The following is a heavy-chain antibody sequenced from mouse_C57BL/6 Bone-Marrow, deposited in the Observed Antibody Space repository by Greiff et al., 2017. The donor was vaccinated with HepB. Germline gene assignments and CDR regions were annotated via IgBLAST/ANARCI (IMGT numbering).Heavy chain of an antibody. Sequence: DVMLVESGGGLVQPKGSLKLSCAASGFTFNTYAMHWVRQAPGKGLEWVARIRSKSSNYATYYADSVKDRFTISRDDSQSMLYLQMNNLKTEDTAMYYCVREGAFYGSSFYAMDYWGQGTSVTVSS. CDR1: GFTFNTYA. J-gene: IGHJ4*01. CDR3: VREGAFYGSSFYAMDY. D-gene: IGHD1-1*01. CDR2: IRSKSSNYAT. V-gene: IGHV10-3*01.